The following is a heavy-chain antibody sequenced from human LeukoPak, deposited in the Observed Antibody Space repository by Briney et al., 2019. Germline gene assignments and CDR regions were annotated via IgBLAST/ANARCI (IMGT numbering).Heavy chain of an antibody. J-gene: IGHJ4*02. Sequence: ASVKVSCKASGYTFTSYAMHWVRQAPGQRLEWMGWINAGNGNTKYSQKFQGRVTITRDTSASTAYMELSGLRSEDTAVYYCAATLGGIAVASTVDYWGQGTLVTVSS. CDR1: GYTFTSYA. CDR2: INAGNGNT. CDR3: AATLGGIAVASTVDY. V-gene: IGHV1-3*01. D-gene: IGHD6-19*01.